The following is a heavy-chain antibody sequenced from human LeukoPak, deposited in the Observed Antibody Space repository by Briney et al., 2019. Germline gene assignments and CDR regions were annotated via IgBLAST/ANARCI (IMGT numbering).Heavy chain of an antibody. CDR3: AGGRYNWNYGLLNAFDI. CDR2: ITTSSYI. D-gene: IGHD1-7*01. V-gene: IGHV3-21*01. Sequence: GGSLRLSCAASGFTFSSYTMNWVCQAPGKGLEWVSSITTSSYIYYADSVKGRFTISRDNAENSLYLQMNSLRAEDTAVYYCAGGRYNWNYGLLNAFDIWGQGTMVTVSS. CDR1: GFTFSSYT. J-gene: IGHJ3*02.